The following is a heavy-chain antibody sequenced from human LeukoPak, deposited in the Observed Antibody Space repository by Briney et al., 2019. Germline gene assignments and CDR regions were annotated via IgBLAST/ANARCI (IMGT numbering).Heavy chain of an antibody. CDR2: IIPILGIA. CDR1: GGTFSSYA. CDR3: ARAYDILTGYNDY. J-gene: IGHJ4*02. Sequence: SVKVSCKASGGTFSSYAISWVRQAPGQGLVWTGRIIPILGIANYAQKFQGRVTITADKSTSTAYMELSSLRSEDTAVYYCARAYDILTGYNDYWGQGTLVTVSS. D-gene: IGHD3-9*01. V-gene: IGHV1-69*04.